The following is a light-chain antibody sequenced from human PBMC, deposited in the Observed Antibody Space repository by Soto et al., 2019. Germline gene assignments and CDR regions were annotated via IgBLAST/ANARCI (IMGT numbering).Light chain of an antibody. V-gene: IGKV1-5*01. CDR2: GAS. CDR3: QHYNNYTWT. Sequence: DIQMTQYPSTLSASVGDRVTITCRASQSITTWFAWYQQKPGKAPKLLIFGASNLETGVPSRLRGSGSGTDFSLTISGLQNDDFETYYCQHYNNYTWTFGQGTQVDIK. CDR1: QSITTW. J-gene: IGKJ1*01.